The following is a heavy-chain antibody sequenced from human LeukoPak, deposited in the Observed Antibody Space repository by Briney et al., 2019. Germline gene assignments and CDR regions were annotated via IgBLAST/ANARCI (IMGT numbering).Heavy chain of an antibody. J-gene: IGHJ3*02. CDR3: ARDAPRMADAFDI. CDR2: IYSSGST. D-gene: IGHD5-24*01. V-gene: IGHV4-59*01. CDR1: SGSIRSYY. Sequence: SETLSLTCTVSSGSIRSYYWSWIRQPPGKGLEWIGNIYSSGSTNYNPSLESRVTISVDTSKNQFSLKLSSVTAADTAVYYCARDAPRMADAFDIWGQGTMVTVSS.